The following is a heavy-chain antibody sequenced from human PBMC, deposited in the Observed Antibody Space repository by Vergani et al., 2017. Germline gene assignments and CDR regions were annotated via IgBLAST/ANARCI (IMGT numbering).Heavy chain of an antibody. CDR3: ARGKVLLWFGELLPSSYFDY. V-gene: IGHV4-61*02. Sequence: QVQLQESGPGLVKPSQTLSLTCTVSGGSISSGSYYWSWIRQPAGKGLEWIGRIYTSGSTNYNPSLKSRVPISVDTSKKQFSLKLSSVTAADTAVYYCARGKVLLWFGELLPSSYFDYWGQGTLVTVSS. J-gene: IGHJ4*02. CDR1: GGSISSGSYY. D-gene: IGHD3-10*01. CDR2: IYTSGST.